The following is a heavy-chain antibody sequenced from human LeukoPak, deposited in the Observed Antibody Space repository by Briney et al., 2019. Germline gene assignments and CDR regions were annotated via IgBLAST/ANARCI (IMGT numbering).Heavy chain of an antibody. D-gene: IGHD3-22*01. CDR1: GYTFTNYG. J-gene: IGHJ4*02. Sequence: ASVKVSCKASGYTFTNYGISWVRQAPGQGLEWMGWISVYNGNTNYAQKFQGRVTMTRDTSISTAYMELSRLRSDDTAVYYCARDRARYYYDSSGYYQGNYFDYWGQGTLVTVSS. CDR2: ISVYNGNT. CDR3: ARDRARYYYDSSGYYQGNYFDY. V-gene: IGHV1-18*01.